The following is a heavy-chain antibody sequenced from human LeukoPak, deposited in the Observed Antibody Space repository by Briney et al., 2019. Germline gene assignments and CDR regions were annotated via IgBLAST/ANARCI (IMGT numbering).Heavy chain of an antibody. V-gene: IGHV1-8*01. Sequence: ASVKVSCKASGYTFTSYDINWVRQATGQGLEWMGWMNPNSGNTGYAQKFQGRVTITADESTSTAYMELSSLRSEDTAVYYCAEQWSGGMDVWGQGTTVTVSS. D-gene: IGHD6-19*01. CDR3: AEQWSGGMDV. CDR1: GYTFTSYD. CDR2: MNPNSGNT. J-gene: IGHJ6*02.